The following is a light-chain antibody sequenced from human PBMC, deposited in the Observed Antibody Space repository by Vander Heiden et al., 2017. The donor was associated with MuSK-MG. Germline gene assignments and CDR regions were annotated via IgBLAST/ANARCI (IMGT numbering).Light chain of an antibody. CDR1: SLRSSS. CDR3: NTRDSSGNHYVV. J-gene: IGLJ2*01. Sequence: SSELTQDPAVSVALGQTVRITCQGASLRSSSANWYQQKSGQAPVLVIYGKDTRPSGIPDRFSGSSSGNTASLTITGAQAEDEADYYCNTRDSSGNHYVVFGGGTKLTVL. CDR2: GKD. V-gene: IGLV3-19*01.